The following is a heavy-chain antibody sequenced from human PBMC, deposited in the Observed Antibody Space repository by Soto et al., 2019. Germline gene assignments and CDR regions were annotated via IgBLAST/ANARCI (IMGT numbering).Heavy chain of an antibody. Sequence: EVQLVESGGGLVQPGGSLRLSCAASGFTFSTYSLTWVRQAPGKGLEWVSYISGRSSAIYYADSVKGRFTISRDNAKNSLYLQMTSLRDEDTAVYYCARCASGSYYNYYAMDVWGQGTPVTVSS. V-gene: IGHV3-48*02. CDR2: ISGRSSAI. CDR1: GFTFSTYS. D-gene: IGHD2-15*01. CDR3: ARCASGSYYNYYAMDV. J-gene: IGHJ6*02.